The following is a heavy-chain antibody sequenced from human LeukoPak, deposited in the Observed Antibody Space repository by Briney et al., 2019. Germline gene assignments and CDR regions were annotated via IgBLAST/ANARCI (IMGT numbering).Heavy chain of an antibody. CDR2: IWFDGSNK. CDR3: ARDHSSGYFSVDY. D-gene: IGHD3-22*01. V-gene: IGHV3-33*01. J-gene: IGHJ4*02. Sequence: GGSLRLSCAASGFTFSNYGMHWVRQAPGKGLEWVAVIWFDGSNKYYADSVKGRFTIPRDNSKNTLYLQMNSLTAEDTAVYYCARDHSSGYFSVDYWGQGTLVTVSS. CDR1: GFTFSNYG.